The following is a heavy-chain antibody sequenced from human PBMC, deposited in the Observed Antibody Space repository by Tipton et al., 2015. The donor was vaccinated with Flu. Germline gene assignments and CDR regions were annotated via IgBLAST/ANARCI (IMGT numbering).Heavy chain of an antibody. J-gene: IGHJ5*02. CDR2: IYYTGST. CDR1: GGSVSNYY. D-gene: IGHD4-11*01. CDR3: ARRDFSNYVSEPKNWFDL. V-gene: IGHV4-59*02. Sequence: TLSLTCTVSGGSVSNYYWSWIRQPPGKGLEWIGYIYYTGSTKYNPSLKSRVTISVDTSKNQFSLRRSSVTAADTAVYFCARRDFSNYVSEPKNWFDLWGQGTQVTVSS.